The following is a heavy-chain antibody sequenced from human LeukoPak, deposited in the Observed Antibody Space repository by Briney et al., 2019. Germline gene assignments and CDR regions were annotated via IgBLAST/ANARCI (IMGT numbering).Heavy chain of an antibody. CDR2: ISDDGRSK. J-gene: IGHJ4*02. Sequence: GGSLRLSCAASGFSFISYGMHWVRQAPGRGLEWVGVISDDGRSKDYADSVKGRFTISRDNSKDTLYLQMNSLRAEDTAVYYCAKRPSDYGDYVSYFDYWGQGTLVTVSS. CDR1: GFSFISYG. V-gene: IGHV3-30*18. CDR3: AKRPSDYGDYVSYFDY. D-gene: IGHD4-17*01.